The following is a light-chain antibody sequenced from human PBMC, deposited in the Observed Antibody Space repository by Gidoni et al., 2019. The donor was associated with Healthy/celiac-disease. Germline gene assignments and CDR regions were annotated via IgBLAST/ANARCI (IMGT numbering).Light chain of an antibody. Sequence: DIQMPPSPSTLSASVGDRVTITCRASQSISSWLAWYQQKPGKAPKLLIYDASSLESGVPSRFSGSGSGTEFTLTISSLQPDDFATYYCQQYNSYSPPTFGQGTKVEIK. CDR3: QQYNSYSPPT. J-gene: IGKJ1*01. CDR2: DAS. CDR1: QSISSW. V-gene: IGKV1-5*01.